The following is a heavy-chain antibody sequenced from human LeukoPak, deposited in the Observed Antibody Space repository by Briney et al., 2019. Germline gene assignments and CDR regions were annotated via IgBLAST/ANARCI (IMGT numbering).Heavy chain of an antibody. CDR1: GFTFSDYA. Sequence: GGSLRLSCAASGFTFSDYAMSWVRQPPGKGLEWVSAISRSGGSTYYADSVKGRFTISRDNSKKPLHLQMNSLRADDTAVYYCAKAVVPSSTSEGNFDYWGQGTLVTVSS. D-gene: IGHD2-2*01. V-gene: IGHV3-23*01. CDR3: AKAVVPSSTSEGNFDY. CDR2: ISRSGGST. J-gene: IGHJ4*02.